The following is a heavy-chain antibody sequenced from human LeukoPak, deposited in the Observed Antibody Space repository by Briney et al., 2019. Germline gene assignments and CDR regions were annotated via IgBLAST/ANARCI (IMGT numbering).Heavy chain of an antibody. Sequence: SETLSLTCTVSGGSISSYYWSWIRQPPGKGLEWIGYIYYSGSTNYNPSLKSRVTISVDTSKNQFSLKLSSVTAADAAVYYCARDRGIAAAGVFDYWGQGTLVTVSS. CDR2: IYYSGST. D-gene: IGHD6-13*01. J-gene: IGHJ4*02. CDR1: GGSISSYY. CDR3: ARDRGIAAAGVFDY. V-gene: IGHV4-59*01.